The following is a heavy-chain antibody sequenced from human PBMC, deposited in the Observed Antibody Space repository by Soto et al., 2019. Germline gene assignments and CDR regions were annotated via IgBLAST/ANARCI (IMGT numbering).Heavy chain of an antibody. Sequence: SETLSLTCAVYGGSFSGYYWSWIRQPPGKGLEWIGEINHSGSTNYNPSLKSRVTISVDTSKNQFSLKLSSVTAADTAVYYCARINYYYYGMDVWGQGTTVTVSS. CDR1: GGSFSGYY. V-gene: IGHV4-34*01. J-gene: IGHJ6*02. CDR3: ARINYYYYGMDV. CDR2: INHSGST.